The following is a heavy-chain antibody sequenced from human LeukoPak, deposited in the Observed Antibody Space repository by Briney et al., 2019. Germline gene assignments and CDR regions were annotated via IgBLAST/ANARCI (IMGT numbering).Heavy chain of an antibody. D-gene: IGHD6-13*01. CDR2: ISANTGKT. CDR3: AKVAGDRMDY. J-gene: IGHJ4*02. CDR1: GYTFATYG. V-gene: IGHV1-18*01. Sequence: ASVKVSCKASGYTFATYGFCWVRQAPGHGLEWMGWISANTGKTDYAQKFQGRVAMTTDTSTSTAYMELRSLRPNDTAVYFCAKVAGDRMDYWGQATLVTVSS.